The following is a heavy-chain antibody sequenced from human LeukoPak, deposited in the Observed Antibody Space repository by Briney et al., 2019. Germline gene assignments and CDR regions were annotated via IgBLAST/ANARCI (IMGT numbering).Heavy chain of an antibody. D-gene: IGHD5-24*01. V-gene: IGHV1-69*05. CDR2: ITPIFGTA. Sequence: SVKVSCKASGGTFSKYGINSVRQAPGQGLEWMGGITPIFGTAKYLQKFQGRVTMTRDTSTSTVYMELSSLRSEDTAVYHCARVDNSPTPLQWHFDYRGQGTLVTVSS. CDR3: ARVDNSPTPLQWHFDY. J-gene: IGHJ4*02. CDR1: GGTFSKYG.